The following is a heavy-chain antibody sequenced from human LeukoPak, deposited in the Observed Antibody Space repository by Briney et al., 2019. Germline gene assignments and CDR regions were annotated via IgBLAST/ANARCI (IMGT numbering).Heavy chain of an antibody. Sequence: GGSLRLSCAASGFTFSSYSMNWVRQAPGKGLEWVSSISSSSSYIYYADSVKGRFTISRDNAKNSLYLQMNSLRAEDTAVYSCALGYSYGFDAFDIWGQGTMVTVSS. CDR2: ISSSSSYI. D-gene: IGHD5-18*01. CDR3: ALGYSYGFDAFDI. V-gene: IGHV3-21*01. J-gene: IGHJ3*02. CDR1: GFTFSSYS.